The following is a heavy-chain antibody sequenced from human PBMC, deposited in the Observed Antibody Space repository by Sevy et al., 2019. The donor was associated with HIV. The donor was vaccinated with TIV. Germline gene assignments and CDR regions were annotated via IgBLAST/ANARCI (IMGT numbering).Heavy chain of an antibody. CDR3: ASTRDYYESNDYYFEY. CDR1: GKTLSGLS. J-gene: IGHJ4*02. D-gene: IGHD3-22*01. V-gene: IGHV1-24*01. Sequence: ASVKVSCKVSGKTLSGLSMHWVRQAPGKGLEWMVTFDPEDGKTTYAQKFQGRVTMTEDTSTHTAYMELTSLRSEDTAVYYCASTRDYYESNDYYFEYWGQGTLVTVSS. CDR2: FDPEDGKT.